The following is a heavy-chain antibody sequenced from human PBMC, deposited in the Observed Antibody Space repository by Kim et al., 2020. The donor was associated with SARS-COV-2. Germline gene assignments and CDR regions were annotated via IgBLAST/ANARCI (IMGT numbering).Heavy chain of an antibody. D-gene: IGHD3-10*01. V-gene: IGHV1-3*01. Sequence: ASVKVSCKASGYTFTSYALHWVRQAPGQSLEWMGWINAGNGHTKYSQKLEGRATITSDPSTTTAYMELSSLSSEDTAVYYCARDQGYTDYYGSGSYYPDWGQGTRVTVSS. CDR3: ARDQGYTDYYGSGSYYPD. CDR1: GYTFTSYA. CDR2: INAGNGHT. J-gene: IGHJ1*01.